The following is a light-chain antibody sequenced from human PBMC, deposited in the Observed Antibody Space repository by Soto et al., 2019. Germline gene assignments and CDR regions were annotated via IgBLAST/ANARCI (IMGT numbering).Light chain of an antibody. V-gene: IGKV3-15*01. Sequence: EIVMTQSPATLSVSPGERATLSCRASQSVRSNLAWYQQKPGQAPRLLIYGASTRATGITARFSGSGSGTEFTLTISSLQSADFAVYSCQQYNNWPSITFGQGTRLETK. CDR1: QSVRSN. CDR2: GAS. CDR3: QQYNNWPSIT. J-gene: IGKJ5*01.